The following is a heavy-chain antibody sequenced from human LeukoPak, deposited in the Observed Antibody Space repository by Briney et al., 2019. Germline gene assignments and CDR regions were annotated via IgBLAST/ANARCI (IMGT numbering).Heavy chain of an antibody. V-gene: IGHV4-34*01. J-gene: IGHJ4*02. Sequence: PSETLSLTCAVYGGSFSGYYWSWIRQPPGKGLEWIGEINHSGSTNYNPSLKSRVTISVDTSKNQFSLKLSSVTAADTAVYYCARGVNYDILTGYYFGSPYYFDYWGQGTLVTVSS. CDR2: INHSGST. CDR1: GGSFSGYY. CDR3: ARGVNYDILTGYYFGSPYYFDY. D-gene: IGHD3-9*01.